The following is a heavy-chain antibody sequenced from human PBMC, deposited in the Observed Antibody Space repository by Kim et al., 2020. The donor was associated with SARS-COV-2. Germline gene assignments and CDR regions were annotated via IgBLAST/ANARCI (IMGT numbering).Heavy chain of an antibody. CDR3: AKAQHYCSGGSCYLGY. J-gene: IGHJ4*02. Sequence: SVKGRFTISRDNSKNTLYLQMNSLRAEDTAVYYCAKAQHYCSGGSCYLGYWGQGTLVTVSS. D-gene: IGHD2-15*01. V-gene: IGHV3-23*01.